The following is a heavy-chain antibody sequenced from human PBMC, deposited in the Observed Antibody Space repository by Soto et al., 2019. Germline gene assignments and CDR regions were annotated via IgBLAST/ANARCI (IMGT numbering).Heavy chain of an antibody. Sequence: PGGSLRLSCAASGFTFSSYAVHWVRQAPGKGLEWVAVISYDGSNKYYADSVKGRFTISRDNSKNTLYLQMNSLRAEDTAVYYCAREDYGDYHYYYYGMDVWGQGTTVTVSS. D-gene: IGHD4-17*01. CDR1: GFTFSSYA. J-gene: IGHJ6*02. CDR2: ISYDGSNK. CDR3: AREDYGDYHYYYYGMDV. V-gene: IGHV3-30-3*01.